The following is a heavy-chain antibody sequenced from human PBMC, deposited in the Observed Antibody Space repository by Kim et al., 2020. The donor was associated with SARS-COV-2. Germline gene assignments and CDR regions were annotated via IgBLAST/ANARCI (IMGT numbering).Heavy chain of an antibody. J-gene: IGHJ6*03. CDR1: VGSFSDYY. CDR3: ARRAWSVGVGYHHYMDV. V-gene: IGHV4-34*01. Sequence: SETLSLTCAVNVGSFSDYYWHWIRQAPGKGLEWIGEINHSGSTNYNPSLKSRLTILVDRSKNQFSLRLNPVTAADTAVYFCARRAWSVGVGYHHYMDVWGEGTTVTVSS. D-gene: IGHD2-8*01. CDR2: INHSGST.